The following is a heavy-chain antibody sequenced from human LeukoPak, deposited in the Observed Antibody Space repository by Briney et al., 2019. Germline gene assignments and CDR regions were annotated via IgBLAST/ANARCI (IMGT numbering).Heavy chain of an antibody. CDR3: ARRGFYDTSGYLFDH. Sequence: GGSLRLSCAASGFTFSSYEMNWVRQAPGKGLEWVSCISTSGSPIYYGNSVKGRFTISRDNAKNSLYLQMNSLRAEDTALYYCARRGFYDTSGYLFDHWGQGTLVTVSS. D-gene: IGHD3-22*01. CDR1: GFTFSSYE. V-gene: IGHV3-48*03. CDR2: ISTSGSPI. J-gene: IGHJ4*02.